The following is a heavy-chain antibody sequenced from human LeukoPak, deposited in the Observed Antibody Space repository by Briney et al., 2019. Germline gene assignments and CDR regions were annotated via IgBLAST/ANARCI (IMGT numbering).Heavy chain of an antibody. Sequence: TGGSLRLSCAASGXTFRSYGMHWVRQAPGKGLQWVAVIWYDGSNKYYADSVKGRFTISRDNSKNTLSLQMNSLRAEDTAVYYCARELPPLEKYYFDYWGQGTLVTVSS. CDR2: IWYDGSNK. CDR1: GXTFRSYG. CDR3: ARELPPLEKYYFDY. D-gene: IGHD3-3*01. J-gene: IGHJ4*02. V-gene: IGHV3-33*01.